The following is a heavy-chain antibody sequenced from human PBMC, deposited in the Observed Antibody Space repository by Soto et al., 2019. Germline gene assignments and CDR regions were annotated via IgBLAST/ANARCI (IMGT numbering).Heavy chain of an antibody. CDR2: IYHSGST. CDR3: ARVHYDSSGFHWFDP. J-gene: IGHJ5*02. V-gene: IGHV4-30-2*01. Sequence: SETLSLTCAVSGGSISSGGYSWSWIRQPPGKGLEWIGYIYHSGSTYYNPSLKSRVTISVDRSKNQFSLKLSSVTAADTAVYYCARVHYDSSGFHWFDPWGQGTLVTVSS. CDR1: GGSISSGGYS. D-gene: IGHD3-22*01.